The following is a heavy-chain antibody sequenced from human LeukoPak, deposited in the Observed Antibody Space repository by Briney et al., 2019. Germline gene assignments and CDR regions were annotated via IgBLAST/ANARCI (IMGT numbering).Heavy chain of an antibody. J-gene: IGHJ4*02. Sequence: ASVKVSCKASGYTFTTYDISWVRQAPGQGLEWMGWISAYNGNTNYAQKLQGRVTMTTDTSTSTAYMELRSLRSDDTAVYYCARVGFWSGYYGYFDYWGQGTLVTVSS. D-gene: IGHD3-3*01. V-gene: IGHV1-18*01. CDR1: GYTFTTYD. CDR3: ARVGFWSGYYGYFDY. CDR2: ISAYNGNT.